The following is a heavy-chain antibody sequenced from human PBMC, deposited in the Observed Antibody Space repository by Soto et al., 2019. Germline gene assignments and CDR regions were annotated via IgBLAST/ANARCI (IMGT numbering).Heavy chain of an antibody. J-gene: IGHJ6*02. V-gene: IGHV4-31*03. CDR3: ARESWDLQNGGYYYGMDV. CDR2: IYYSGST. Sequence: SETLSLTCTVSCGSLSSGGYYWSWIRQHPGKGLEWIGYIYYSGSTYYNPSLKSRVTISVDTSKNQFSLKLSSVTAADTAVYYCARESWDLQNGGYYYGMDVWGQGTTVTVYS. D-gene: IGHD6-13*01. CDR1: CGSLSSGGYY.